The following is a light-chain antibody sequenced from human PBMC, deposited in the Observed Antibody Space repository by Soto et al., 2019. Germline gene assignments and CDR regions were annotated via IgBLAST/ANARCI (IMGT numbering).Light chain of an antibody. CDR1: NIGSKR. CDR2: DDS. Sequence: SYELTQPPSVSVAPGQTASISCGGNNIGSKRVHWNQQKPGQAPVLVLFDDSDRPSGIPERFSGFNSGKTATLTISRVEAGDEAAYYCQVWDSSSDHYVFGSGTKVTVL. J-gene: IGLJ1*01. CDR3: QVWDSSSDHYV. V-gene: IGLV3-21*02.